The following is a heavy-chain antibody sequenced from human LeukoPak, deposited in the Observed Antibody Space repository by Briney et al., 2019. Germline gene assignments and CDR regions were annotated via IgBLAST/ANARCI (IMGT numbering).Heavy chain of an antibody. CDR1: GFTFSDYY. Sequence: PGGSLRLSCAASGFTFSDYYMTWIRQAPGKGLEWVSYISGSSSNRNYADSVRGLFTISRDNAKNSVYLQMNSLRAEDTSVYYCARYGYGYAKPIDYWGQGTLVTVSS. CDR3: ARYGYGYAKPIDY. J-gene: IGHJ4*02. D-gene: IGHD5-18*01. V-gene: IGHV3-11*03. CDR2: ISGSSSNR.